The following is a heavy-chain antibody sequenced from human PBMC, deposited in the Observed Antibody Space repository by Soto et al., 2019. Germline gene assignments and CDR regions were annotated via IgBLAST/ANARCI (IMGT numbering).Heavy chain of an antibody. D-gene: IGHD6-13*01. CDR1: GFTFSRYG. CDR3: ARWQTGYSSSWYVKTYYYYYGMDV. V-gene: IGHV3-48*03. Sequence: GGSMRLSCAASGFTFSRYGMNWVCQAQGKGLEWLSYISSSGSTIYYADSLKGRFTISRDNAKNSLYLQMNSLRAEDTAVYYCARWQTGYSSSWYVKTYYYYYGMDVWGQGTTVTVSS. CDR2: ISSSGSTI. J-gene: IGHJ6*02.